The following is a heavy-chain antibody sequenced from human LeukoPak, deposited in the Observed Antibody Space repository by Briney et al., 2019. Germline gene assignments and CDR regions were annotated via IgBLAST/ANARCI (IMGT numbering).Heavy chain of an antibody. V-gene: IGHV3-21*04. D-gene: IGHD2-15*01. Sequence: GGSLRLSCAASGFTFSSYNMNWVRQAPGKGLEWVSSITSSSTYIYYADSVKGRFTISRDNAKSSLFLQMNSPRAEDTAVYYCARVLRYCSGGNCYSGGLGYMDVWGKGTTVTISS. CDR1: GFTFSSYN. CDR2: ITSSSTYI. J-gene: IGHJ6*03. CDR3: ARVLRYCSGGNCYSGGLGYMDV.